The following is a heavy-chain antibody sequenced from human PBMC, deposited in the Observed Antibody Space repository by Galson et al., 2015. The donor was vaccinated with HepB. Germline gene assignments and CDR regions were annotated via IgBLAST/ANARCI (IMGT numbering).Heavy chain of an antibody. J-gene: IGHJ4*02. CDR1: GGSISSGGYY. CDR2: IYYSGST. V-gene: IGHV4-31*03. Sequence: TLSLTCTVSGGSISSGGYYWSWIRQHPGKGPEWIGYIYYSGSTYYNPSLKSRVTISVDTSKNQFSLKLSSVTAADTAVYYCAREAQAGDSSGYGVGLIDYWGQGTLVTVSS. D-gene: IGHD3-22*01. CDR3: AREAQAGDSSGYGVGLIDY.